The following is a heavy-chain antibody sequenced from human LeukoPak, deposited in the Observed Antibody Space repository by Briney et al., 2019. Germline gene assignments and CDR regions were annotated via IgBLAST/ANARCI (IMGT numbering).Heavy chain of an antibody. V-gene: IGHV3-74*01. D-gene: IGHD3-3*01. CDR1: GFTFSSYW. CDR3: ARDGSIFGVGNFDY. CDR2: INSDGSST. J-gene: IGHJ4*02. Sequence: GGSLRLSCAASGFTFSSYWMHWVRQAPGKGLGWVSRINSDGSSTSYADSVKGRFTISRDNAKNSLYLQMNSLRAEDTAVYYCARDGSIFGVGNFDYWGQGTLVTVSS.